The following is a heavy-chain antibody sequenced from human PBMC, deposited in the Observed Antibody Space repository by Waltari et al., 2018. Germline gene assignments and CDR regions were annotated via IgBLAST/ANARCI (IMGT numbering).Heavy chain of an antibody. J-gene: IGHJ6*02. Sequence: QVQLVQSGAEVKKPGASVKVSCKASGYTFTGYYMHWVRQAPGQGLEWMGRINPNSGGTNYAQKFQGRVTMTRDTSISTAYMELSRLRSDDTAVYYCARDVGTGTRYYYGMDVWGQGTTVTVSS. D-gene: IGHD1-1*01. CDR1: GYTFTGYY. CDR3: ARDVGTGTRYYYGMDV. V-gene: IGHV1-2*06. CDR2: INPNSGGT.